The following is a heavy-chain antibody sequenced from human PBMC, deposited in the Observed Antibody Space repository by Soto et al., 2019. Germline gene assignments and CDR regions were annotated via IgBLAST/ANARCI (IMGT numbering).Heavy chain of an antibody. V-gene: IGHV3-30*19. J-gene: IGHJ3*02. D-gene: IGHD2-8*01. CDR1: GFTFSNYG. CDR3: ARDDDRPDNGLDM. Sequence: QVQLVESGGGVVQPGRSLRLSCTASGFTFSNYGMHWVRQAPGKGLEWLAVILNDGGDQNYGDSVKGRFTISRDNSKNTLYLQINSLRVEYTAVYYCARDDDRPDNGLDMWGQGTMVTVSS. CDR2: ILNDGGDQ.